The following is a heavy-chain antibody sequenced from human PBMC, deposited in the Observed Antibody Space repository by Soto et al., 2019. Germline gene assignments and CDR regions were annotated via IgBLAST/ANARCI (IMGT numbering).Heavy chain of an antibody. Sequence: QVQLVESGGGVVQPGRSLRLSCAASGFTFSTYVMHWVRQAPGKGLEWVAVISYAGSSKCYADSVKGRFTISRDNSKNTLYLQMNSLRAEDTAVYYCARSYYYDNSGYSGAGYWGQGTLVTVSS. CDR1: GFTFSTYV. J-gene: IGHJ4*02. CDR3: ARSYYYDNSGYSGAGY. CDR2: ISYAGSSK. V-gene: IGHV3-30-3*01. D-gene: IGHD3-22*01.